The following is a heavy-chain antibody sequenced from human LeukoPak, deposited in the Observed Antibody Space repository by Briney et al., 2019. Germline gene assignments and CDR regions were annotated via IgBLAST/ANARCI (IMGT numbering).Heavy chain of an antibody. Sequence: GGSLRLSCAASGFIVSSSFMTWVRQAPGKGLELVAVLYAGGTTNYADSVKGRFTISRDNSKNTVYLQMDSLRDDDTAVYYCAREWANQRQRRDYWGQGTPVTVSS. CDR1: GFIVSSSF. CDR2: LYAGGTT. V-gene: IGHV3-53*01. CDR3: AREWANQRQRRDY. D-gene: IGHD1-14*01. J-gene: IGHJ4*02.